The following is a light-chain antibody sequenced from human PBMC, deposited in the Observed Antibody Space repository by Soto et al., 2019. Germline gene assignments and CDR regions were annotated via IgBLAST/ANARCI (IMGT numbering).Light chain of an antibody. V-gene: IGKV1-9*01. Sequence: DTQLTQSPSFVSASVGDRVTITCRASQGISSKVAWYQQKPGKAPKVLIYGAYTLESGVPSRFSGSGSGTEFTLPITGLQHEDFATSYCQQLDSYPALAFGGGTKVEIK. J-gene: IGKJ4*01. CDR1: QGISSK. CDR2: GAY. CDR3: QQLDSYPALA.